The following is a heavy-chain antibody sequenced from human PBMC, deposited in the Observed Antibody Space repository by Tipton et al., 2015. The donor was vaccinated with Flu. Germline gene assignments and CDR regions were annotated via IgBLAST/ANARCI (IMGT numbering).Heavy chain of an antibody. CDR1: DGSITNRGYH. D-gene: IGHD4-11*01. J-gene: IGHJ5*02. CDR2: IHRSGNT. Sequence: TLSLTCSISDGSITNRGYHWNWIRQPPGKGLEWIGNIHRSGNTYHNPSLKSRVTISVDTSKNQFSLKLRSVTAADTAVYYCARRDYSNYVSEPKNWFDPWGQGTLVTVSS. CDR3: ARRDYSNYVSEPKNWFDP. V-gene: IGHV4-39*07.